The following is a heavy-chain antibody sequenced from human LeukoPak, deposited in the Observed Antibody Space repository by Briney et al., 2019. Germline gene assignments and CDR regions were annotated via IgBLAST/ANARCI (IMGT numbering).Heavy chain of an antibody. CDR1: GFTFDDYA. Sequence: GGSLRLSCAASGFTFDDYAMHWVLQAPGKGLEWVSGISWNSGSIGYADSVKGRFTISRDNAKNSLYLQMNSLRAEDTALYYCASERGYSRGYYFDYWGQGTLVTVSS. CDR3: ASERGYSRGYYFDY. D-gene: IGHD3-22*01. CDR2: ISWNSGSI. V-gene: IGHV3-9*01. J-gene: IGHJ4*02.